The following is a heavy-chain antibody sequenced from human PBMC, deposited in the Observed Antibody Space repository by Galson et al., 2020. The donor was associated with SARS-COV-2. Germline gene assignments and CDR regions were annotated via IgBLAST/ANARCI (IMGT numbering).Heavy chain of an antibody. J-gene: IGHJ4*02. CDR1: GFSLSTSGVG. CDR2: IFWHDDK. CDR3: ADGSTDDYSVDYVDY. Sequence: SGPTLVQPTQTLTLTCTFSGFSLSTSGVGLGWIRQPPRKALKWLALIFWHDDKWYSPSLKSRLTITKDTSKNQVVLTMTNMDPVDTGTYYCADGSTDDYSVDYVDYWGQGALVTVSS. V-gene: IGHV2-5*01. D-gene: IGHD4-4*01.